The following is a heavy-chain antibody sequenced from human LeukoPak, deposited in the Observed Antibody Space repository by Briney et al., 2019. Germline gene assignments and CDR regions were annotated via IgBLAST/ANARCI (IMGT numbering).Heavy chain of an antibody. J-gene: IGHJ4*02. V-gene: IGHV1-2*02. Sequence: EASVKVSCKASGYTFTGYYMHWVRQAPGQGLEWMGWINPNSGGTNYAQKFQGRVTMTRDTSISTAYMELSRLRSDDTAVYYCARATPPSYVSGYWGQGTLVTVSS. D-gene: IGHD3-16*01. CDR3: ARATPPSYVSGY. CDR1: GYTFTGYY. CDR2: INPNSGGT.